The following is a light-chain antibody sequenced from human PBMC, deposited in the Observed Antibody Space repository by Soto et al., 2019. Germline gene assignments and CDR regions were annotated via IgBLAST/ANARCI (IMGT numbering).Light chain of an antibody. CDR1: QGISTW. Sequence: DIQLTQSPSSVSASVGDRVTITCRASQGISTWLAWYQLKTGKAPKLLIYAASRLQSGVPSRFSGSGSGKDFALTISSLQRDYIATYYYLSAYAFPVTFGPGTKGDIK. J-gene: IGKJ3*01. CDR2: AAS. V-gene: IGKV1-12*01. CDR3: LSAYAFPVT.